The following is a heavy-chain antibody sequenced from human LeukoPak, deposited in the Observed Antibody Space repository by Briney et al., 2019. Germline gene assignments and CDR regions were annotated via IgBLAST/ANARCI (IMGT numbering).Heavy chain of an antibody. CDR3: ARALGQTRLDAFDI. CDR1: GYTFTSYD. J-gene: IGHJ3*02. V-gene: IGHV1-69*05. D-gene: IGHD2-2*01. CDR2: IIPIFGTA. Sequence: SVKVSCKASGYTFTSYDINWVRQATGQGLEWMGGIIPIFGTANYAQKFQGRVTITTDESTSTACMELSSLRSEDTAVYYCARALGQTRLDAFDIWGQGTMVTVSS.